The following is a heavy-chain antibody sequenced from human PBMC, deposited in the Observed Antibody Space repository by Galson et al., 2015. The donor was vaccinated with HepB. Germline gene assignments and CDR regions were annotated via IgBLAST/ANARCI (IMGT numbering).Heavy chain of an antibody. CDR1: GFTFSSYA. J-gene: IGHJ6*02. CDR2: VSGSGGDT. Sequence: SLRLSCATSGFTFSSYAMSWVRQAPGKGLEWVAPVSGSGGDTNYADSAKGRFSISRDNSKNMVFPQMNSLRAEDTAVYYCAKSQKGPYYYAMDVWGQGTTVTVSS. V-gene: IGHV3-23*01. CDR3: AKSQKGPYYYAMDV.